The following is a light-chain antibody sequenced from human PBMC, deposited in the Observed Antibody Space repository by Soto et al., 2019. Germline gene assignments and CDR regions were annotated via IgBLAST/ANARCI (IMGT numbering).Light chain of an antibody. V-gene: IGKV3-11*01. Sequence: IVLTQSPAGLSLSPGDKASLSFRASQSVARFLAWYQWKPRQAPRLLIYNTLYSATGIPYRFSGSGSETDFSRTNRSLEPEDCASYSRQERSRLTAITFGQWKGVEIK. CDR2: NTL. CDR3: QERSRLTAIT. CDR1: QSVARF. J-gene: IGKJ5*01.